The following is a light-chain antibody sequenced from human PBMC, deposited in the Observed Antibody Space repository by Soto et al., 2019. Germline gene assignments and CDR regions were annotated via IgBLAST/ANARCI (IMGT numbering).Light chain of an antibody. Sequence: EMVMTQSPATLSVSPGERATLSCRASQSVSSKLAWYQQKPGQAPRLLIYATSTRATGIPARFSGSGSGTEFTLTISSLQSEDFAVYYCQQYNNWPLTFGGGTKVDIK. CDR1: QSVSSK. CDR3: QQYNNWPLT. CDR2: ATS. J-gene: IGKJ4*01. V-gene: IGKV3-15*01.